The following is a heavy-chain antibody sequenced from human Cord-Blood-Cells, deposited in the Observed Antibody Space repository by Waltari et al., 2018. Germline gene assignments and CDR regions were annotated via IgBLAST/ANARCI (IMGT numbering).Heavy chain of an antibody. CDR2: INAGNGNT. V-gene: IGHV1-3*01. CDR1: GYTFTSYA. D-gene: IGHD3-10*01. CDR3: TRSVMVRGVDY. J-gene: IGHJ4*02. Sequence: QVQLVQSGAEVKKPGASVKVSCKASGYTFTSYAMHWVRQAPGQRLEWMGWINAGNGNTKYSQKFQGRVTITRDTSASTAYMELSSQRSEDTAVYYCTRSVMVRGVDYWGQGTLVTVSS.